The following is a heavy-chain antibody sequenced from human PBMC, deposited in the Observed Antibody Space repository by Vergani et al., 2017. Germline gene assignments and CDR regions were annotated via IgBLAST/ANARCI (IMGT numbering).Heavy chain of an antibody. CDR3: AGGRRGIAVAGVSYYYYVMDV. V-gene: IGHV4-4*08. J-gene: IGHJ6*02. CDR1: GGSISSYY. CDR2: IYTSGST. D-gene: IGHD6-19*01. Sequence: QVQLQESGPGLVKPSETLSLTCTVSGGSISSYYWSWIRQPPGKGLEWIWYIYTSGSTNYNPSLQSLVTISVDTSQNQFALKLSSVPAAATAVYYCAGGRRGIAVAGVSYYYYVMDVWGQGTTVTVSS.